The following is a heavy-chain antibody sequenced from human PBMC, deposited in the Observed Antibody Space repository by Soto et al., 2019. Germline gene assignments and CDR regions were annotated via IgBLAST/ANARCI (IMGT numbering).Heavy chain of an antibody. D-gene: IGHD3-10*01. CDR3: ARNYGSGLYYFEY. J-gene: IGHJ4*01. CDR2: IYHSGTT. Sequence: SETLSLTCAVSDYSISNNNWWGWIRQPPGKGLEWIGYIYHSGTTYYNPSLRSRVSMSVDTSKNQFSLKVSSVTAVDTAVYYCARNYGSGLYYFEYWGHGTLLTVS. CDR1: DYSISNNNW. V-gene: IGHV4-28*01.